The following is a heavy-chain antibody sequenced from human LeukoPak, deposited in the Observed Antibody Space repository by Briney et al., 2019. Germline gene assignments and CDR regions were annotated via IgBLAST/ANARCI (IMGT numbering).Heavy chain of an antibody. J-gene: IGHJ2*01. V-gene: IGHV3-64D*09. CDR1: GFTFSSYA. CDR2: ISSNGGST. D-gene: IGHD2-21*02. CDR3: ASAYCGGDCRLWYFDL. Sequence: GGSLRLSCSASGFTFSSYAMHWVRQAPGKGLEYVSAISSNGGSTYYADSVKGRFTISRDNSKNTLYLQMSSLRAEDTAVYYCASAYCGGDCRLWYFDLWGRGTLVTVSS.